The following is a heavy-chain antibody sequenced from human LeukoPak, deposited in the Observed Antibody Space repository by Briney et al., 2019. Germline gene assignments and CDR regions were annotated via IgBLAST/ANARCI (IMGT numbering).Heavy chain of an antibody. D-gene: IGHD3-10*01. CDR1: GGTFSSYA. Sequence: ASVKVSCKASGGTFSSYAISWVRQAPGQGLEWMGGIIPIFGTANYAQKFQGRVTITADESTSTAYMELSSLRSEDTAVYYCARGGYYGSGSYYTPYYFDYWGQGTLVTVSS. V-gene: IGHV1-69*13. CDR2: IIPIFGTA. CDR3: ARGGYYGSGSYYTPYYFDY. J-gene: IGHJ4*02.